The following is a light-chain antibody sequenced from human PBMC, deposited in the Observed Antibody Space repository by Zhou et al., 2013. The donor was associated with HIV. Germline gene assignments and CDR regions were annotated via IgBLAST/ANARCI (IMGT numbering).Light chain of an antibody. V-gene: IGKV1-39*01. J-gene: IGKJ2*01. CDR3: QQSYSTPPT. CDR1: QSISSY. Sequence: DIQMTQSPSFLSASVGDRVTITCRASQSISSYLNWYQQKPGKAPKLLIYAASSLQSGVPSRFSGSGSGTDFTLTISNLQPEDFATYYCQQSYSTPPTFGQGTKLEIK. CDR2: AAS.